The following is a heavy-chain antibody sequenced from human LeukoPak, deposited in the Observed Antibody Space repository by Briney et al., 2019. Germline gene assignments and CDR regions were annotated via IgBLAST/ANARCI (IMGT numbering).Heavy chain of an antibody. V-gene: IGHV4-59*01. CDR3: ARVEHSNSIDY. D-gene: IGHD6-6*01. Sequence: TSETLSLTCTVSGGSISSYYWSWIRQPPGKGLEWIGYIYYSGSTNYNPSLKSRVTISVDTSKNQFSLKLSSVTAADTAVYYCARVEHSNSIDYWGQGTLVAVSS. J-gene: IGHJ4*02. CDR1: GGSISSYY. CDR2: IYYSGST.